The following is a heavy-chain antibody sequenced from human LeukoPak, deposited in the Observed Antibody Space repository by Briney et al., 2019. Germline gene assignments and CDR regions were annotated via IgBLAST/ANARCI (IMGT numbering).Heavy chain of an antibody. CDR2: IIPIFGTA. D-gene: IGHD2-21*02. Sequence: SVKVSCKASGGTFSSHAISWVRQAPGQGLEWMGGIIPIFGTANYAQKFQGRVTITTDESTSTAYMELSSLRSEDTAVYYCASAHIVVVTAINYFDYWGQGTLVTVSS. CDR3: ASAHIVVVTAINYFDY. V-gene: IGHV1-69*05. J-gene: IGHJ4*02. CDR1: GGTFSSHA.